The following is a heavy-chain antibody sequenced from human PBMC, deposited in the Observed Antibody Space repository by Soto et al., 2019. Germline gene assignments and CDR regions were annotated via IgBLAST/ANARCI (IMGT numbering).Heavy chain of an antibody. V-gene: IGHV2-5*02. J-gene: IGHJ3*01. D-gene: IGHD6-13*01. CDR2: IYWDDDK. CDR1: GFSLSTSGVG. CDR3: APKRLVNLDLEGSFYF. Sequence: QITLKESGPTLVKPTQTLTLTCTFSGFSLSTSGVGVGWIRQPPGKALEWLALIYWDDDKRYSPSLKSRLTHTQETSKNQVVPSKTNNEPVDTGQNFWAPKRLVNLDLEGSFYFLGQGKKVTVSS.